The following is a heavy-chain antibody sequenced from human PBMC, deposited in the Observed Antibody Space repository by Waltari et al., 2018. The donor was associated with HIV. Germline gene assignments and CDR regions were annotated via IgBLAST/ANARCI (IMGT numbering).Heavy chain of an antibody. Sequence: VQLVESGGGLVQPGGSLRLSCKGSGLTISSYWMSWVRQAPGKGLEWVAKVKKDRNEKKYLDTVKGRFIISRDDTDNSVHLEMNSLRVEDTATYYCVAEWWYGITGYWGQGSLVTVSP. J-gene: IGHJ4*02. D-gene: IGHD2-15*01. CDR2: VKKDRNEK. CDR3: VAEWWYGITGY. V-gene: IGHV3-7*01. CDR1: GLTISSYW.